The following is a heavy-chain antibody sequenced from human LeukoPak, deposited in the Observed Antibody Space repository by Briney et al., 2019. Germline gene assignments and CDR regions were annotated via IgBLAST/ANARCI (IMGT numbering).Heavy chain of an antibody. V-gene: IGHV1-2*02. Sequence: ASVRVSCKASGYTFTDYYIHWVRQAPGQGLQWMAWINPDNGGTNYAQKFQGRVTLTTDPSISTAYMELSGLRSDDTPVYFCARWLMRATTRDAFDIWGQGTMVTVSS. CDR2: INPDNGGT. D-gene: IGHD1-26*01. CDR1: GYTFTDYY. J-gene: IGHJ3*02. CDR3: ARWLMRATTRDAFDI.